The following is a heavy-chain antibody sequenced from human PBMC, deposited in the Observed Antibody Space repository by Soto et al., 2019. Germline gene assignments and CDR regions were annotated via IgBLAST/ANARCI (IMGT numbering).Heavy chain of an antibody. CDR3: ASRRSSGYEVFDY. V-gene: IGHV4-39*01. CDR2: IYYSGST. J-gene: IGHJ4*02. Sequence: PPGKGLEWIGSIYYSGSTYYNPSLKSRVTISVDTSKNQFSLKLSSVTAADTAVYYCASRRSSGYEVFDYWGQGTLVTVSS. D-gene: IGHD5-12*01.